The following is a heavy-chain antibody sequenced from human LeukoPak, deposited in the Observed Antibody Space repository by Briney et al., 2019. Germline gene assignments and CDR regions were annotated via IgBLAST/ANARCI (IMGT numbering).Heavy chain of an antibody. Sequence: SETLSLTCTVSGGSISSYYWSWIRQPPGKGLEWIGYIYYSGSTNYNPSLKSRVTISVDTSKNQSSLKLSSVTAADTAVYYCARGGDYVHYWGQGTLVTVSS. CDR2: IYYSGST. CDR1: GGSISSYY. V-gene: IGHV4-59*01. CDR3: ARGGDYVHY. J-gene: IGHJ4*02.